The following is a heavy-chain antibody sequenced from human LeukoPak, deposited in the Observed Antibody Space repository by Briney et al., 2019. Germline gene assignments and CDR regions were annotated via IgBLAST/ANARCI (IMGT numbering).Heavy chain of an antibody. Sequence: ASVKVSCKASGYTFTSYGISWVRQAPGQGLERMGWISAYNGNTNYAQKLQGRVTMTTDTSTSTAYMELRSLRSDDTAVYYCARPNSSGYYYMLDYWGQGTLVTVSS. CDR3: ARPNSSGYYYMLDY. CDR2: ISAYNGNT. D-gene: IGHD3-22*01. CDR1: GYTFTSYG. V-gene: IGHV1-18*01. J-gene: IGHJ4*02.